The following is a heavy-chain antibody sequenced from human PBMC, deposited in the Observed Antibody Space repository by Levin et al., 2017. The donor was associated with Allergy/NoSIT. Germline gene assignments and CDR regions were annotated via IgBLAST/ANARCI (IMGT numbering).Heavy chain of an antibody. Sequence: GSLRLSCAVSGLSFNTYGMNWVRQARGKGLEWVALITSDGHTTFYADSVRGRFTISRDNSKSTVYLQMNNLRSDDTAVYYCAARVFDHWGQGTLVTVSS. CDR2: ITSDGHTT. J-gene: IGHJ4*02. CDR3: AARVFDH. V-gene: IGHV3-30*03. CDR1: GLSFNTYG.